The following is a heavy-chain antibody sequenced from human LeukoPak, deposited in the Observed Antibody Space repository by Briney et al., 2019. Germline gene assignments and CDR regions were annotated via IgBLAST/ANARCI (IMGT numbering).Heavy chain of an antibody. CDR1: GYTFRNYG. CDR2: IGTYNGNT. CDR3: ARGRLNRVPFTKVAGALDY. D-gene: IGHD6-19*01. V-gene: IGHV1-18*01. Sequence: AASVKVSCKASGYTFRNYGITWVRQAPGQGLEWMGWIGTYNGNTDYAQKFQGRVIMTADTSTTTAHMELRSLRSDDTAVYYCARGRLNRVPFTKVAGALDYWGQGTRVTVSS. J-gene: IGHJ4*02.